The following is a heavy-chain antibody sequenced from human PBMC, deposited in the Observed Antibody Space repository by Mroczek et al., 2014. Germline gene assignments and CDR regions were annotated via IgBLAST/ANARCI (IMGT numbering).Heavy chain of an antibody. V-gene: IGHV4-39*01. J-gene: IGHJ4*02. Sequence: QVQLQESGPGLVKPSETLSLTCTVSGGSISSSSYYWGWIRQPPGKGLEWIGSIYYSGSTYYNPSLKSRVTISVDTSKNQFSLKLSSVTAADTAVYYCARLGEGCSSTSCYGLFSPDYWGQGTLVTVSS. CDR3: ARLGEGCSSTSCYGLFSPDY. CDR2: IYYSGST. D-gene: IGHD2-2*01. CDR1: GGSISSSSYY.